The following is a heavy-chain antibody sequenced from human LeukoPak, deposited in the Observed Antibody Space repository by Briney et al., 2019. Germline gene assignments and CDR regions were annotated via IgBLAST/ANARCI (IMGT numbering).Heavy chain of an antibody. D-gene: IGHD3-3*01. CDR1: GYTFTSYY. Sequence: ASVKISCKASGYTFTSYYMHWVRQAPGQGLEWMGIINPSGGSTSYAQKFQGRVTMTRDMSTSTVYMELSSLRSEDTAVYYCARGSPLRFLEWLSGEGFDPWGQGTLVTVSS. V-gene: IGHV1-46*01. CDR2: INPSGGST. CDR3: ARGSPLRFLEWLSGEGFDP. J-gene: IGHJ5*02.